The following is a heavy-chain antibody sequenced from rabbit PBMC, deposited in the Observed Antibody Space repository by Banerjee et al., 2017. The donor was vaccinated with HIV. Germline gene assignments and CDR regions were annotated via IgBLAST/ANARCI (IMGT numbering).Heavy chain of an antibody. CDR2: IYAGSSAYT. CDR1: GFSVSSDYY. D-gene: IGHD4-1*01. J-gene: IGHJ4*01. CDR3: ARDLAGVIGWNFNL. V-gene: IGHV1S40*01. Sequence: QSLEESGGDLVKPGASLTLTCTASGFSVSSDYYMCWVRQAPGKGLEWIACIYAGSSAYTYYASWAKGRFTSTSNINQNTVTLQMTSLTAADTATYFCARDLAGVIGWNFNLWGQGTLVTVS.